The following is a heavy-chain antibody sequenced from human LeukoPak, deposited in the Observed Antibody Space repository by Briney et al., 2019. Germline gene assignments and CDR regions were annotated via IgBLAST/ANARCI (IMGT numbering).Heavy chain of an antibody. Sequence: KPSETLSLTCTVSGGSISSSSYYWGWIRQPPGKGLEWIGSIYYSGSTYYNPSLKSRVTISVDTSKHQFSLKLSSVTAADTAVYYCARQPLGSGWTGAFDIWGQGTMVTVSS. CDR2: IYYSGST. CDR3: ARQPLGSGWTGAFDI. D-gene: IGHD6-19*01. V-gene: IGHV4-39*01. CDR1: GGSISSSSYY. J-gene: IGHJ3*02.